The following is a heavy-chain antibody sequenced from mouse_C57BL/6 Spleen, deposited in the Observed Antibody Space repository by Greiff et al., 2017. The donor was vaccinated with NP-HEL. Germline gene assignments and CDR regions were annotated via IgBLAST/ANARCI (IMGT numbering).Heavy chain of an antibody. CDR2: ISDGGSYT. CDR3: ARSFYSNYPYYYAMDY. CDR1: GFTFSSYA. J-gene: IGHJ4*01. Sequence: EVQLVESGGGLVKPGGSLKLSCAASGFTFSSYAMSWVRQTPEKRLEWVATISDGGSYTYYPDNVKGRFTISRDNAKNNLYLQMSHLKSEDTAMYYCARSFYSNYPYYYAMDYWGQGTSVTVSS. D-gene: IGHD2-5*01. V-gene: IGHV5-4*01.